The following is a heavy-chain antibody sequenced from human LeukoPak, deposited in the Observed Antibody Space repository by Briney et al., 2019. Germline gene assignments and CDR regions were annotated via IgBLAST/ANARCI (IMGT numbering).Heavy chain of an antibody. CDR3: ARERDSSGYYRGIDY. V-gene: IGHV3-21*01. CDR1: GFTFSSYS. D-gene: IGHD3-22*01. Sequence: PGGSLRLSCAASGFTFSSYSMNWVRQAPGKGLEWVSSISSSSSYIYYADSVKGRFTISRDNAKNSLYLQMNSLRAEDTAVYYCARERDSSGYYRGIDYWGQGTLVTVSS. J-gene: IGHJ4*02. CDR2: ISSSSSYI.